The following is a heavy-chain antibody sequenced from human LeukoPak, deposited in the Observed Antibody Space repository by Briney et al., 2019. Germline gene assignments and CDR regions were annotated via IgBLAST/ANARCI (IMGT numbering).Heavy chain of an antibody. Sequence: ASVKVSCKASGGTFSSYAISWVRQAPGQGLGWMGGIIPIFGTANYAQKFQGRVTITADESTSTAYMELSSLRSEDTAVYYCARSVEGDSSGLIDYWGQGTLVTVSS. V-gene: IGHV1-69*13. D-gene: IGHD3-22*01. J-gene: IGHJ4*02. CDR1: GGTFSSYA. CDR2: IIPIFGTA. CDR3: ARSVEGDSSGLIDY.